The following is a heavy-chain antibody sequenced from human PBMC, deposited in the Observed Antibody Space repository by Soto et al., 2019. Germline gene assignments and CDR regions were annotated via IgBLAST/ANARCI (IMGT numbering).Heavy chain of an antibody. V-gene: IGHV1-69*01. CDR3: ARERRGFAAAGQSFDY. J-gene: IGHJ4*02. CDR1: GGTFSSYA. D-gene: IGHD6-13*01. Sequence: QVQLVQSGAEVKKPGSSVKVSCKASGGTFSSYAISWVRQAPGQGLEWMGGIIPIFGTANYAQKFQGRVTITADESTSTAYMEVSSLRSEDTAVYYCARERRGFAAAGQSFDYWGQGTLVTVSS. CDR2: IIPIFGTA.